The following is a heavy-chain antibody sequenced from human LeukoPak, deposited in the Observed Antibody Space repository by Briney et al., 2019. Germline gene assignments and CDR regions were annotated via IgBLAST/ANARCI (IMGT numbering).Heavy chain of an antibody. V-gene: IGHV3-74*01. D-gene: IGHD2-21*01. J-gene: IGHJ6*02. CDR3: ARDYSYAMDV. CDR1: GFTFSSYW. CDR2: INGGGSST. Sequence: SGGSLRLSCAASGFTFSSYWMHWVRQAPGKGLVWVSRINGGGSSTTYAESVRGRFTISRDNAKNTLYLQMHSLRPEDTAAYYCARDYSYAMDVWGQGTTVTVSS.